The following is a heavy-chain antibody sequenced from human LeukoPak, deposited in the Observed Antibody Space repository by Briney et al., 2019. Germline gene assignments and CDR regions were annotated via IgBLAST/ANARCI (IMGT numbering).Heavy chain of an antibody. D-gene: IGHD3-10*01. J-gene: IGHJ4*02. CDR1: GGSISSYY. V-gene: IGHV4-39*01. CDR3: ARHSITMVRGVIITPGDLFDY. CDR2: IYYSGST. Sequence: SETLSLTCTVSGGSISSYYWGWIRQPPGKGLEWLGSIYYSGSTYYNPSLKSRVTISVDTSKNQFSLKLSSVTAADTAVYYCARHSITMVRGVIITPGDLFDYWGQGTLVTVSS.